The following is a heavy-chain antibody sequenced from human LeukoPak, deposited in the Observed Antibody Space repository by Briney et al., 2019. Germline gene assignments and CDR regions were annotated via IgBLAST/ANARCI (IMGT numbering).Heavy chain of an antibody. CDR2: IYHSGST. CDR1: GYSISSGYY. Sequence: SETLSLTCTVSGYSISSGYYWGWIRQPPGKGLEWIGSIYHSGSTYYNPSLKSRVTISVDTSKNQFSLKLSSVTAADTAVYYCARDYYGPAEDYWGQGTLVTVSS. D-gene: IGHD3-10*01. J-gene: IGHJ4*02. CDR3: ARDYYGPAEDY. V-gene: IGHV4-38-2*02.